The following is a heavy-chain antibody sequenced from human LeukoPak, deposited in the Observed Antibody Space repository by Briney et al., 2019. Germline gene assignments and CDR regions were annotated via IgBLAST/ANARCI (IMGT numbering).Heavy chain of an antibody. CDR3: ARDYDVLTAYPPTQLFDP. J-gene: IGHJ5*02. CDR2: IYYTGT. CDR1: GGSVTDYY. D-gene: IGHD3-9*01. Sequence: SETLSLTCTVSGGSVTDYYWSWIRQSPGKGLEWIGYIYYTGTSYNPSLKSRVTISADTSKNQFSLKLISVTAADTAVYYCARDYDVLTAYPPTQLFDPWGQGTLVTVSS. V-gene: IGHV4-59*02.